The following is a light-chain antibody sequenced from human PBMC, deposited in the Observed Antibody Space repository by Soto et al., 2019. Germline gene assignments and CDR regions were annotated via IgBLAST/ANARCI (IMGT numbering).Light chain of an antibody. J-gene: IGKJ4*01. Sequence: DIQMTQSPSTLSASVGDRVTITGRASQSISNWLAWYQQKPGKAPTLLIYKAASLESGVPSRFSGRGSGTEFTLTISSLQPADFATYDCQQYNSFPLTFGGGNEVAIK. CDR3: QQYNSFPLT. CDR2: KAA. CDR1: QSISNW. V-gene: IGKV1-5*03.